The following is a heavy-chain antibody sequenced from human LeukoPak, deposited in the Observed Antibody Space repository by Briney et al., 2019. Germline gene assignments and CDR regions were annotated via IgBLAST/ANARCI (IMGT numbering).Heavy chain of an antibody. CDR2: INTNTGNP. V-gene: IGHV7-4-1*02. D-gene: IGHD3-10*01. Sequence: ASVKVSCKASGYTFTSYAMNWVRQAPGQGLEWMGWINTNTGNPTYAQGFTGRFVFSLDTSVSTAYLQISSLKAEDTAVYYCAAPLMVRGVITEFDYWGQGTLVTVSS. CDR1: GYTFTSYA. J-gene: IGHJ4*02. CDR3: AAPLMVRGVITEFDY.